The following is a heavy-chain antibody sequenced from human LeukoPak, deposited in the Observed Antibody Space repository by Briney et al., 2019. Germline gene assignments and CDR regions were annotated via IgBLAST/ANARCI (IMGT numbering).Heavy chain of an antibody. CDR2: ISWNSGST. V-gene: IGHV3-9*01. CDR1: GFTFGDYA. CDR3: AAGCSSTSCYSSFDY. Sequence: GGSLRLSCAASGFTFGDYAMHWVRQAPGKGLEWVSGISWNSGSTGYADSVKGRFTISRDNAKNSLYLQMNSLRAEDTALYYCAAGCSSTSCYSSFDYWGQGTLVTVSS. D-gene: IGHD2-2*01. J-gene: IGHJ4*02.